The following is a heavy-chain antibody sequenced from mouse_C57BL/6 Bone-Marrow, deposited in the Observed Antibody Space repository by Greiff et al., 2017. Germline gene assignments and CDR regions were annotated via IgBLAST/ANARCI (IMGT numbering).Heavy chain of an antibody. D-gene: IGHD2-14*01. CDR2: ISSGSSTI. J-gene: IGHJ3*01. CDR3: ASPGYCGPWFDY. V-gene: IGHV5-17*01. Sequence: EVKVVESGGGLVKPGGSLKLSCAASGFTFSDYGMHWVRQAPEKGLEWVAYISSGSSTIYYADTVKGRYTISRDNAKNTLFLQMTSLRSEDTAMYYCASPGYCGPWFDYWGQGTLVTVSA. CDR1: GFTFSDYG.